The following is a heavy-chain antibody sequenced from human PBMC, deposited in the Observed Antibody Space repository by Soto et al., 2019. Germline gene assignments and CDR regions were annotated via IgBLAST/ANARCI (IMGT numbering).Heavy chain of an antibody. Sequence: GESLTISCEGSGYRFASYWITWVRQVPGKGLEWMGRIDPLDSQTNYSASLESHVTFSADKSINTAYLQWSSLRASDTAMYYCARRYGVPSAGMDVWGQGTTVTVSS. V-gene: IGHV5-10-1*01. CDR3: ARRYGVPSAGMDV. D-gene: IGHD4-17*01. CDR1: GYRFASYW. CDR2: IDPLDSQT. J-gene: IGHJ6*02.